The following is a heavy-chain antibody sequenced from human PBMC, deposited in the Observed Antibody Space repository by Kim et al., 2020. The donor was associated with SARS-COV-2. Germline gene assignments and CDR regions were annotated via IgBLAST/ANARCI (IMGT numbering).Heavy chain of an antibody. J-gene: IGHJ6*02. CDR3: ARDTATAMDV. V-gene: IGHV3-72*01. CDR2: T. D-gene: IGHD5-18*01. Sequence: TSYAPSVKGRFIVSREDSKNSLYLQMNNLRTEDTAVCYCARDTATAMDVWGQGTTVTVSS.